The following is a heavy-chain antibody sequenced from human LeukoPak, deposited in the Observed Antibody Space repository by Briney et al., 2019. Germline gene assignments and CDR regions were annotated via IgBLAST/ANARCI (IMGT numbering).Heavy chain of an antibody. J-gene: IGHJ4*02. V-gene: IGHV4-39*07. Sequence: SETLSLTRTVSGGSISSGSYYWSWIRQPPGKGLEWIGSIYHSGSTYYNPSLKSRVTISVDTSKNQFSLKLSSVTAADTAVYYCARLGIVGATEGFDYWGQGTLVTVSS. CDR2: IYHSGST. D-gene: IGHD1-26*01. CDR1: GGSISSGSYY. CDR3: ARLGIVGATEGFDY.